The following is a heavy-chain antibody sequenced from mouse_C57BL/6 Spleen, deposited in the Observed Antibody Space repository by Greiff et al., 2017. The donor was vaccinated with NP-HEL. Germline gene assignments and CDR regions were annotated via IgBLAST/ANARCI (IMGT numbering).Heavy chain of an antibody. V-gene: IGHV5-4*01. Sequence: EVQVVESGGGLVKPGGSLKLSCAASGFTFSSYAMSWVRQTPEKRLEWVATISDGGSYTYYPDNVKGRFTISRDNAKNNLYLQMSHLKSEDTAMYYCARDPYYGSFYWYFDVWGTGTTVTVSS. CDR3: ARDPYYGSFYWYFDV. J-gene: IGHJ1*03. CDR2: ISDGGSYT. CDR1: GFTFSSYA. D-gene: IGHD1-1*01.